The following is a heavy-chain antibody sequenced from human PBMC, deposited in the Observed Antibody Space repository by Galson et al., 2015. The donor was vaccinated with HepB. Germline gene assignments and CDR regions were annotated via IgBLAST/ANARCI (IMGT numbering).Heavy chain of an antibody. V-gene: IGHV3-30-3*01. D-gene: IGHD5-18*01. CDR1: GFTFSSYA. J-gene: IGHJ4*02. CDR3: ASGYSYGTRHFDY. Sequence: SLRLSCAASGFTFSSYAMHWVRQAPGKGLEWVAVISYDGSNKYYADSVKGRFTISRDNSKNTLYLQMNSLRAEDTAVYYCASGYSYGTRHFDYWGQGTLVTVSS. CDR2: ISYDGSNK.